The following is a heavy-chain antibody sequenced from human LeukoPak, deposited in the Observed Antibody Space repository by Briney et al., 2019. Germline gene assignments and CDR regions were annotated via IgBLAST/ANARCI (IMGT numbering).Heavy chain of an antibody. CDR1: GYTFTIYG. D-gene: IGHD3-22*01. CDR3: ARDTYYYDSSGYSGWFDP. J-gene: IGHJ5*02. Sequence: ASVKVSCKASGYTFTIYGISWVRQAPGQGLEWMGWISAYNGNTNYAQKLQGRVTMTTDTSTSTAYMELRSLRSDDTAVYYCARDTYYYDSSGYSGWFDPWGQGTLVTVSS. CDR2: ISAYNGNT. V-gene: IGHV1-18*01.